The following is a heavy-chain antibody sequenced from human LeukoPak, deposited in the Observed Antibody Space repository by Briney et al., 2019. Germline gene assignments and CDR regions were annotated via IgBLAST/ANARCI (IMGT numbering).Heavy chain of an antibody. CDR1: GYTFTIYG. D-gene: IGHD3-22*01. CDR3: ARDTYYYDSSGYSGWFDP. J-gene: IGHJ5*02. Sequence: ASVKVSCKASGYTFTIYGISWVRQAPGQGLEWMGWISAYNGNTNYAQKLQGRVTMTTDTSTSTAYMELRSLRSDDTAVYYCARDTYYYDSSGYSGWFDPWGQGTLVTVSS. CDR2: ISAYNGNT. V-gene: IGHV1-18*01.